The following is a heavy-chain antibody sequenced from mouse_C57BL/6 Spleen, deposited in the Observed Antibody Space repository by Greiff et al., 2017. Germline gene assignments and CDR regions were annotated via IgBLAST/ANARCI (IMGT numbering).Heavy chain of an antibody. CDR1: GFTFSSYG. D-gene: IGHD2-2*01. CDR3: ARQNYGYDPFDY. J-gene: IGHJ2*01. Sequence: EVQLVESGGDLVKPGGSLKLSCAASGFTFSSYGMSWVRQTPDKRLEWVATISSGGSYTYYPDSVKGRFTISRDNAKNTLYLQMSSLKSEDTAMYYCARQNYGYDPFDYWGQGTTLTVSS. CDR2: ISSGGSYT. V-gene: IGHV5-6*01.